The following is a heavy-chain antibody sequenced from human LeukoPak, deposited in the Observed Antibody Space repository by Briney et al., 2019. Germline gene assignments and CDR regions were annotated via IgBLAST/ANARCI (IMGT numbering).Heavy chain of an antibody. CDR1: GFTFSSYA. Sequence: GGSLRLSCAASGFTFSSYAMSWVRQAPGKGLEWVSGIGGSGGSTHYADSVKGRFTISRDNSKNTLYQQMNSLRAEDTAVYYCAKESRNNSGYYRDYWGQGTLVTVSS. CDR2: IGGSGGST. V-gene: IGHV3-23*01. J-gene: IGHJ4*02. CDR3: AKESRNNSGYYRDY. D-gene: IGHD6-19*01.